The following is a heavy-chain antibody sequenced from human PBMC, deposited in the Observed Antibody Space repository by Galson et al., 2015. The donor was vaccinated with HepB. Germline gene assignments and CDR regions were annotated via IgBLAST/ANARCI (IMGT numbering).Heavy chain of an antibody. CDR3: ARAEGGYGDYFLPFDY. Sequence: SLRLSCAASGFTFSSYAMSWVRQAPGKGLEWVSAISGSGGSTYYADSVKGRFTISRDNSKNTLYLQMNSLRAEDTAVYYCARAEGGYGDYFLPFDYWGQGTLVTVSS. CDR2: ISGSGGST. CDR1: GFTFSSYA. V-gene: IGHV3-23*01. D-gene: IGHD4-17*01. J-gene: IGHJ4*02.